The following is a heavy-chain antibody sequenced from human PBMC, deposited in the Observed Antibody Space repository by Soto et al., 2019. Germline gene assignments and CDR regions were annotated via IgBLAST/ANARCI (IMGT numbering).Heavy chain of an antibody. CDR1: GSSFTSNNW. J-gene: IGHJ4*02. CDR3: ASRDPGTSVDY. V-gene: IGHV4-4*02. Sequence: SETLSLTCAVSGSSFTSNNWWTWVRQPPGQGLEWIGEIYRTGSTNYNPSLKSRVTISLDKSENQFSLKVTSLTAADTAVYYCASRDPGTSVDYWGQGTLVTVSS. D-gene: IGHD1-7*01. CDR2: IYRTGST.